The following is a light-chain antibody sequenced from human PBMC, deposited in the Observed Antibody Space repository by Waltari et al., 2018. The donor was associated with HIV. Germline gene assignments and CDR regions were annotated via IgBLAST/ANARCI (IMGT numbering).Light chain of an antibody. CDR3: CSYAGSVTYWV. J-gene: IGLJ3*02. CDR2: EVT. CDR1: SHDVGIYDL. V-gene: IGLV2-23*02. Sequence: QSALPQPASVSGSPGQSISISCTGTSHDVGIYDLVSWYQHHPGKAPKLVIYEVTKRPSGVSNRFSGSKSGNSASLTISGLQAEDEADYFCCSYAGSVTYWVFGGGTKVTVL.